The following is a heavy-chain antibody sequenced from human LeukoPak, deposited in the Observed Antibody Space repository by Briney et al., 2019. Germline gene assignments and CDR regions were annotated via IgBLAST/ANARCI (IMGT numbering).Heavy chain of an antibody. CDR3: ARRAYFDD. CDR1: GLTFRSYE. V-gene: IGHV3-48*03. CDR2: IRWSGSLI. Sequence: GGSLRLSCAASGLTFRSYEMKWVRRAPGRGREWVSYIRWSGSLICYADCERGRFHISRDNARNSVYLQMNIRRDEHTALYYCARRAYFDDWGQPSLVTAS. J-gene: IGHJ4*01.